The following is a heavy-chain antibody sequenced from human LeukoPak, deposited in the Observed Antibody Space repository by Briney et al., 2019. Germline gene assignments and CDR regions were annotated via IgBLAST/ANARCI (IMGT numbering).Heavy chain of an antibody. CDR3: ARGVTYYDTLTGYYGDEDWFDP. D-gene: IGHD3-9*01. J-gene: IGHJ5*02. V-gene: IGHV4-59*01. CDR2: IYYSGST. Sequence: SETLSLTCTVSGGSISSYYWSWIRQPPGKGLEWIGYIYYSGSTNYNPSLKSRVTISVDTSKNQFSLKLSSVTAADTAVYYCARGVTYYDTLTGYYGDEDWFDPWGQGTLVTVSS. CDR1: GGSISSYY.